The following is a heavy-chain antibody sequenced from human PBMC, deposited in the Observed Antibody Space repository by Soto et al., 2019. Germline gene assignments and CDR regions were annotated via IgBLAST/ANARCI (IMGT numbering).Heavy chain of an antibody. D-gene: IGHD2-8*02. CDR1: GFTVSNFG. J-gene: IGHJ4*02. CDR3: TGEVASGY. V-gene: IGHV3-30*03. CDR2: ISRDGGTK. Sequence: QVQLVESGGGVVQPGRSLRLSCAVSGFTVSNFGMHWVRQAPGKGLEWVAVISRDGGTKFYADSVKGRFTISRDNSRNTLFLETNSLRGDDMGVYYCTGEVASGYWGQGTLVTVSS.